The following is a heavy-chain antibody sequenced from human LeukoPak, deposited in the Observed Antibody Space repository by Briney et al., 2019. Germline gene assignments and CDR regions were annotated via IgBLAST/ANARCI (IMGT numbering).Heavy chain of an antibody. CDR3: ARRLRYDSSGEPPYYFDY. J-gene: IGHJ4*02. CDR2: IYYSGST. Sequence: SETLSLTCTVSGGSISSGRYHWGWIRQPPGKGLEWIGSIYYSGSTYYNPSLKSRVTISVDTSKNQFSLKLSSVTAADTAVYYCARRLRYDSSGEPPYYFDYWGQGTLVTVSS. D-gene: IGHD3-22*01. V-gene: IGHV4-39*01. CDR1: GGSISSGRYH.